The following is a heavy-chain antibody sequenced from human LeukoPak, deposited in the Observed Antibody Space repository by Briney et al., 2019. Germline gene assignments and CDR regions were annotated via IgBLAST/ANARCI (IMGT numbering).Heavy chain of an antibody. CDR1: GFIFSNYW. J-gene: IGHJ4*02. V-gene: IGHV3-74*03. CDR2: VNNDGIST. Sequence: QPGGSLRLSCAASGFIFSNYWMHWVRQAPGKGLVWVSRVNNDGISTTYADSVKGRFTISRDNAKNTLYLQMNSLRAEDTAVYYCAKGGLRVTDYWGQGTLVTVSS. CDR3: AKGGLRVTDY. D-gene: IGHD5/OR15-5a*01.